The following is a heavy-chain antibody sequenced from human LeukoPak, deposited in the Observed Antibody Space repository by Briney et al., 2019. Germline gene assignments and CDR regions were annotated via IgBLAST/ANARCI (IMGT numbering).Heavy chain of an antibody. Sequence: GSLRLSCAASGFIFSSYSKGWVRQAPGKGLGWVPAISGSGGSTYYADSVKGRFTISRDNSKNTLYLQMNSLRAEDTAVYYCAKASPLLRRYFDYWGQGTLVTVSS. D-gene: IGHD2-15*01. J-gene: IGHJ4*02. CDR2: ISGSGGST. CDR1: GFIFSSYS. CDR3: AKASPLLRRYFDY. V-gene: IGHV3-23*01.